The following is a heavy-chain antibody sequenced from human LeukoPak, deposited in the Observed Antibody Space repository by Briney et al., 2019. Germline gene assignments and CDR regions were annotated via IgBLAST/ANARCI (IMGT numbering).Heavy chain of an antibody. CDR1: GFTFSSYW. Sequence: GGSLRLSCAASGFTFSSYWMNWVRQAPGKGLEWVANINQDGSGKYYVDSVKGRFTISRDNAKDSLYLQMNSLRAEDTAVYYCARGTYYYDSRTSAADIWGQGTMVTVSS. V-gene: IGHV3-7*01. CDR3: ARGTYYYDSRTSAADI. D-gene: IGHD3-22*01. J-gene: IGHJ3*02. CDR2: INQDGSGK.